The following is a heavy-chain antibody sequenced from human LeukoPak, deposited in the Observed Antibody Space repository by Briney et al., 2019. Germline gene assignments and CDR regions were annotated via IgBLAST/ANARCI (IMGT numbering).Heavy chain of an antibody. CDR1: GFTFNNYA. CDR3: VKGSASSRPYYFDY. CDR2: ITDSGGDT. V-gene: IGHV3-23*01. D-gene: IGHD2-15*01. J-gene: IGHJ4*02. Sequence: GGSLRLSCAASGFTFNNYAMSWVRQAPGKGLEWFSAITDSGGDTYYADSVKGRFTISRDNSKNTLDLQMSSLRAEDTAVYYCVKGSASSRPYYFDYWGQGALVTVFS.